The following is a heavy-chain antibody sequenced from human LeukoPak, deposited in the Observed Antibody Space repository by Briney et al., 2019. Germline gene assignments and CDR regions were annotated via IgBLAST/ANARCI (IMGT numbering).Heavy chain of an antibody. CDR2: INHSGST. J-gene: IGHJ4*02. D-gene: IGHD3-9*01. V-gene: IGHV4-34*01. Sequence: SETLSLTCAVYGGSFSGYYWSWIRQPPGKGLEWIGEINHSGSTNYNPSLKSRVTMSVDTSKNQFSLKLSSVTAADTAVYYCARDRGYFDWLDWGQGTLVTVSS. CDR3: ARDRGYFDWLD. CDR1: GGSFSGYY.